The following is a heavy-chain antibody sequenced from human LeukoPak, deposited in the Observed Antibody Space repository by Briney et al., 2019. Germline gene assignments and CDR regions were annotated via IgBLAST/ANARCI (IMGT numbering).Heavy chain of an antibody. D-gene: IGHD3-9*01. CDR3: ARRPNYDILTGYYNSHDAFDI. V-gene: IGHV5-10-1*01. CDR2: IDPSDSYT. CDR1: GFTFSSYA. Sequence: PGGSLRLSCAASGFTFSSYAMSWVRQAPGKGLEWMGRIDPSDSYTNYSPSFQGHVTISADKSISTAYLQWSSLKASDTAMYYCARRPNYDILTGYYNSHDAFDIWGQGTMVTVSS. J-gene: IGHJ3*02.